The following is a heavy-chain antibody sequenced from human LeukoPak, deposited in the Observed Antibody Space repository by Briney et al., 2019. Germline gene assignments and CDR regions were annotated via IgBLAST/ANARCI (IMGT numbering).Heavy chain of an antibody. Sequence: GGSLRLSCAASGFTFSSYSMNWVRQAPGKGLEWVSSISSSSSYIYYADSVKGRFTISRDNAKNSLYLQMNSLRAEDTAVYYCARRAGVAATPDYWGQGTLVTVSS. CDR2: ISSSSSYI. CDR1: GFTFSSYS. J-gene: IGHJ4*02. D-gene: IGHD2-15*01. V-gene: IGHV3-21*01. CDR3: ARRAGVAATPDY.